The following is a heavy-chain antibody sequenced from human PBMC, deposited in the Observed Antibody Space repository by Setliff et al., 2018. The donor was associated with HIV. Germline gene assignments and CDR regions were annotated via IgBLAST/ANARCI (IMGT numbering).Heavy chain of an antibody. CDR1: GSTFSSYA. V-gene: IGHV1-69*10. Sequence: ASVKVSCKASGSTFSSYAISWVRQAPGQGLEWMGGFIPILGIANSVHKFQGRLTITADKFTSTAYMELSSLRSEDTAVYYCARVVITFGDIIVTPGAFDIWGPGTKVTVSS. CDR3: ARVVITFGDIIVTPGAFDI. J-gene: IGHJ3*02. D-gene: IGHD3-16*02. CDR2: FIPILGIA.